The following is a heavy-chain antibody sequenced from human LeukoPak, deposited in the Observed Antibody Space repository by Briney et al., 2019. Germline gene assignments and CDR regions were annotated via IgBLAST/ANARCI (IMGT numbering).Heavy chain of an antibody. CDR3: AREEVMTPSSYYYYGMDV. D-gene: IGHD2-21*01. V-gene: IGHV1-3*01. CDR2: INAGNGNT. Sequence: ASVKVSCKASGYTFTSYAMHWVRQAPGQRLEWMGWINAGNGNTKYSQKFQGRVTITADESTSTAYMVLSSLRSEDTAVYYCAREEVMTPSSYYYYGMDVWGQGTTVTVSS. CDR1: GYTFTSYA. J-gene: IGHJ6*02.